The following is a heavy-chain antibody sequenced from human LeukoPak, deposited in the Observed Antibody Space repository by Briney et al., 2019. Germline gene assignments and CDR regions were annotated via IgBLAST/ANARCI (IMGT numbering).Heavy chain of an antibody. CDR1: GFTLSSYA. CDR2: ISYDASNK. V-gene: IGHV3-30*04. Sequence: GGSLTLSCAASGFTLSSYAMRWVRQAPGKGLEGVALISYDASNKYYADSVKGRFTISRDNSKNTLYLQMNSLRAEDTAVYHYARERWELPNDAFDIWGQGQMVTVSS. D-gene: IGHD1-26*01. J-gene: IGHJ3*02. CDR3: ARERWELPNDAFDI.